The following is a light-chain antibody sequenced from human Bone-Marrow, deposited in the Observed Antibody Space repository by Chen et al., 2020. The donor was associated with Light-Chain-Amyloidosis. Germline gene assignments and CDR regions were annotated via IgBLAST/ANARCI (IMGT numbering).Light chain of an antibody. CDR2: RDT. J-gene: IGLJ2*01. CDR1: DLPTKY. CDR3: QSADSSGTYEVI. Sequence: SYELTQPPSLSVSPGQTARITCSGDDLPTKYAYWYQQNPGQASVLVIHRDTERPSGISERFSGSSAGTTATLTISGVQAEDEADYHCQSADSSGTYEVIFGGGTKLTVL. V-gene: IGLV3-25*03.